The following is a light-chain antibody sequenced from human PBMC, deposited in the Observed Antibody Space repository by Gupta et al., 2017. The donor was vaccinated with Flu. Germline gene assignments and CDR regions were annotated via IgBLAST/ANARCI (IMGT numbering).Light chain of an antibody. J-gene: IGLJ2*01. CDR3: QAWDRATVV. CDR1: KLGDKF. Sequence: SYELTQSPSVSVSPGQTASITCSGDKLGDKFAYWYQQKAGQSPVLVIYQDNRRPSGIPERFSGSTSGNTATLTISGTQAMDEADYYCQAWDRATVVFGGGTKLT. V-gene: IGLV3-1*01. CDR2: QDN.